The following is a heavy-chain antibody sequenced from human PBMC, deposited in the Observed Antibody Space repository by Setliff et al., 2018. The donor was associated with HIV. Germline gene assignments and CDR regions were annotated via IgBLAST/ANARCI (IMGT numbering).Heavy chain of an antibody. J-gene: IGHJ6*03. V-gene: IGHV1-18*01. CDR3: ARTSTMVRGVIMDYYYYMDV. CDR2: ISAYNGNT. D-gene: IGHD3-10*01. CDR1: GYTFTSYG. Sequence: ASVKVSCKASGYTFTSYGISWVRQAPGQGLEWMGWISAYNGNTNYAQKLQGRVTMTTDTSTRTAYMELRSLRSDDTAVYYCARTSTMVRGVIMDYYYYMDVWGKGSTVTVSS.